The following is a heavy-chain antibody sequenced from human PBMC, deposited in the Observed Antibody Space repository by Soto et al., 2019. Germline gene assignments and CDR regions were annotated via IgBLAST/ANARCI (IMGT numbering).Heavy chain of an antibody. J-gene: IGHJ3*02. D-gene: IGHD2-8*01. V-gene: IGHV3-21*01. Sequence: EVQLVESGGGLVKPGGSLRLSCAASGFTFSSYSMNRVRQAPGKGLEWVSSISSSSSYIYYADSVKGRFTISRDNAKNSLYLQMNSLRAEDTAVYYCARDYCTNGVCYVGAFDIWGQGTMVTVSS. CDR1: GFTFSSYS. CDR3: ARDYCTNGVCYVGAFDI. CDR2: ISSSSSYI.